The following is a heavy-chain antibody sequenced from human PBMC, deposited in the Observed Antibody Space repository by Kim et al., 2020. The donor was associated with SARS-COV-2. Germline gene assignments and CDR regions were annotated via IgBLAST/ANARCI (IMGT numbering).Heavy chain of an antibody. Sequence: GGSLRLSCAASGFTFSSYGMHWVRQAPGKGLEWVAVISYDGSNKYYADSVKGRFTISRDNSKNTLYLQMNSLRAEDTAVYYCAKVWEDIVVVPAAARENYFDYWGQGTLVTVSS. CDR1: GFTFSSYG. CDR3: AKVWEDIVVVPAAARENYFDY. CDR2: ISYDGSNK. J-gene: IGHJ4*02. D-gene: IGHD2-2*01. V-gene: IGHV3-30*18.